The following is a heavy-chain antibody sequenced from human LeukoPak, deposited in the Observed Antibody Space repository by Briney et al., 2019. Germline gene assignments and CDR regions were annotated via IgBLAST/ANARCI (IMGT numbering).Heavy chain of an antibody. J-gene: IGHJ4*02. CDR3: AKEAPLYCAATNCEEGSFDC. V-gene: IGHV3-23*01. D-gene: IGHD2-8*02. Sequence: GGSLRLSCAASGFTFSNYALSWVRQAPGKGLQWVSTISITDGSTYYAAFAKGRFKISRDNSRNTVSLQMNSLRADDTAVYYCAKEAPLYCAATNCEEGSFDCWGQGTLVTISS. CDR1: GFTFSNYA. CDR2: ISITDGST.